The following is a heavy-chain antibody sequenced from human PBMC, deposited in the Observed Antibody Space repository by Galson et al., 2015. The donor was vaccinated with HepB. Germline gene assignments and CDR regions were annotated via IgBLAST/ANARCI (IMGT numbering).Heavy chain of an antibody. CDR1: GGAFSSYA. Sequence: SVKVSCKASGGAFSSYAISWVRQAPGQGLEWMGGIIPIFGTANYAQKFQGRVTITADKSTSTAYMELSSLRSEDTAVYYCARRPGYSYGYYYFDYWGQGTLVTVSP. CDR2: IIPIFGTA. V-gene: IGHV1-69*06. J-gene: IGHJ4*02. D-gene: IGHD5-18*01. CDR3: ARRPGYSYGYYYFDY.